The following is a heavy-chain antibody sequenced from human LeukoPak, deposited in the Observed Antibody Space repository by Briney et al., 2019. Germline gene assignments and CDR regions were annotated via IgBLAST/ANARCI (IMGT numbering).Heavy chain of an antibody. Sequence: SETLSLTCAVYGGSFSGYYWSWIRQPPGKGVEWIGEINHSGSTNYNPSLKSRVTISVDTSKNQFSLKLSSVTAADTAVYYCARGQVNYSIPGSYAMDVWGQGTTVTVSS. CDR1: GGSFSGYY. V-gene: IGHV4-34*01. CDR3: ARGQVNYSIPGSYAMDV. J-gene: IGHJ6*02. CDR2: INHSGST. D-gene: IGHD4-11*01.